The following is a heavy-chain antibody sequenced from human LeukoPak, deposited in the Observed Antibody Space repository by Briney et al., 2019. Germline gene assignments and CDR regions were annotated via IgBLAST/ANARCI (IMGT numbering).Heavy chain of an antibody. Sequence: ASETLSLTCTVSDGSISSSNYYWGWIRQPPGKGLEWIANIFYTGSTYYNPSLKSRVTISVDTSKNQFSLKLSSVTAADTAVYYCARHLRLAVAGTRFDPWGQGTLVTVSS. D-gene: IGHD6-19*01. CDR3: ARHLRLAVAGTRFDP. J-gene: IGHJ5*02. V-gene: IGHV4-39*01. CDR1: DGSISSSNYY. CDR2: IFYTGST.